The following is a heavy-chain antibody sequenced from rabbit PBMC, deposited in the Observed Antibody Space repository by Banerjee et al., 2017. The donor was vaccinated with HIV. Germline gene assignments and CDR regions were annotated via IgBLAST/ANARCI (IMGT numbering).Heavy chain of an antibody. V-gene: IGHV1S40*01. D-gene: IGHD4-2*01. CDR3: ARASYHNAWDDFRL. J-gene: IGHJ4*01. CDR2: IIGDIYGST. Sequence: QSLEESGGGLVQPEGSLTLTCKASGFDFSSNAMCWVRQAPGKGLEWIACIIGDIYGSTYYASWAKGRFTISRTSSTTVTLQMTSLTAADTATYFCARASYHNAWDDFRLWGPGTLVTVS. CDR1: GFDFSSNA.